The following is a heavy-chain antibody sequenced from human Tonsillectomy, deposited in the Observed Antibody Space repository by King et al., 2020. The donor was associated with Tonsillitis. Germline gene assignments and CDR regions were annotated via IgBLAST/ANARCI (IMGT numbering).Heavy chain of an antibody. Sequence: VQLVESGGGLVQPGGSLRLSCAASGFTFSSHSMNWVRQAPGXGLEWVSFITSSGTSTLYADXVKGRFTXXRDNAXNSXYLQMNSLRAEEPAVYYCVXXHEDXXXYYYLDFDTWGQXXXVTVSS. CDR3: VXXHEDXXXYYYLDFDT. CDR1: GFTFSSHS. CDR2: ITSSGTST. V-gene: IGHV3-48*04. J-gene: IGHJ3*02. D-gene: IGHD3-22*01.